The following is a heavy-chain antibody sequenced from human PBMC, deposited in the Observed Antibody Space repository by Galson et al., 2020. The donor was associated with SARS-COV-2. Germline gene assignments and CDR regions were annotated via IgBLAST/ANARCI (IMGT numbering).Heavy chain of an antibody. CDR3: ARGLRGIYSRAFDM. CDR1: GGSFSGYY. Sequence: SETLSLTCAVYGGSFSGYYWTWIRQPPGKGLEWIGEINQSGSTNYNPSLKSRVIISVDTSKNQLSLKLSSVTAADTAVYYCARGLRGIYSRAFDMWGQGTMVTVSS. J-gene: IGHJ3*02. V-gene: IGHV4-34*01. CDR2: INQSGST. D-gene: IGHD1-26*01.